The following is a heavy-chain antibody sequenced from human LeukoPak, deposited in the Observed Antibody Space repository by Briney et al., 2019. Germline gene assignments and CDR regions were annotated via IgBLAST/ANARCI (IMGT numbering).Heavy chain of an antibody. V-gene: IGHV3-23*01. Sequence: GGSLRLSCAASGLTFSSYAMSWVRQAPGKGLEWVSGISGSGGSTYYADSVKGRFTISRDNSKNTLSLQMNSLRAEDTAVYYCAKDNYYDSSGYYGEYFQHWGQGTLVTVSS. CDR1: GLTFSSYA. D-gene: IGHD3-22*01. CDR2: ISGSGGST. CDR3: AKDNYYDSSGYYGEYFQH. J-gene: IGHJ1*01.